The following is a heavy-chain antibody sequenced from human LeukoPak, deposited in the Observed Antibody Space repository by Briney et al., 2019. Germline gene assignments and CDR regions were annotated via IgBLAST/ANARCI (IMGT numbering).Heavy chain of an antibody. CDR1: GFTVSSNY. D-gene: IGHD4-11*01. V-gene: IGHV3-66*01. CDR3: AKDAIAGSNYFH. CDR2: IYSGGST. J-gene: IGHJ4*02. Sequence: GGSLRLSCAASGFTVSSNYMSWVRQAPGKGLEWVSVIYSGGSTYYADSVKGRFTISRDNSKNTLYLQMNSLRAEDTAVYYCAKDAIAGSNYFHWGQGTLVTVSS.